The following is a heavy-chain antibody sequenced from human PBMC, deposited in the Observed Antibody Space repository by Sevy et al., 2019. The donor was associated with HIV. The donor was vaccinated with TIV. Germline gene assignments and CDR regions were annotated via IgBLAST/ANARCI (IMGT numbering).Heavy chain of an antibody. CDR3: ARTDSSGYYSSY. J-gene: IGHJ4*02. CDR2: IYSGGST. CDR1: GFTVSSSY. D-gene: IGHD3-22*01. Sequence: GGSLRLSCAASGFTVSSSYMIWVRQAPGKGLECVSVIYSGGSTYYADSVKGRFTISRDNSKNTLFLQMNSLRAEDTAVYYCARTDSSGYYSSYWGQGTLVTVSS. V-gene: IGHV3-53*01.